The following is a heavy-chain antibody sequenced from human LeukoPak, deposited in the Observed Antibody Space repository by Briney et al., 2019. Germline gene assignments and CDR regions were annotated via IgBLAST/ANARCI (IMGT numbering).Heavy chain of an antibody. CDR2: IYYSGST. CDR3: ARHEYSGSYYGLSWFDP. J-gene: IGHJ5*02. Sequence: PSETLSLTCTVSGGSISSSGYYWGWIRQPPWKGLEWIASIYYSGSTYYNPSLKSRVTTSVDTSKNQLSLKLSSLTAADTAVYYCARHEYSGSYYGLSWFDPWGQGTLVTVSS. D-gene: IGHD1-26*01. CDR1: GGSISSSGYY. V-gene: IGHV4-39*01.